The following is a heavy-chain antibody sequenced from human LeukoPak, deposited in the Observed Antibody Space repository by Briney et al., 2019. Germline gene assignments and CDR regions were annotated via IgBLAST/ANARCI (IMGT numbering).Heavy chain of an antibody. V-gene: IGHV4-59*12. Sequence: SETLSLTCTVSGGSISSYYWSWIRQPPGKGLEWIGYIYYSGSTNYNPSLKSRVTISVDTSKDQFSLKLSSVTAADTAVYYCARGDCSSTSCYASGNWFDPWGQGTLVTVSS. CDR1: GGSISSYY. D-gene: IGHD2-2*01. J-gene: IGHJ5*02. CDR2: IYYSGST. CDR3: ARGDCSSTSCYASGNWFDP.